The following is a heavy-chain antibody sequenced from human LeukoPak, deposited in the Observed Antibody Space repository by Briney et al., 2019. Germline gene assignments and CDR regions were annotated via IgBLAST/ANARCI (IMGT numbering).Heavy chain of an antibody. CDR1: GFTVCSNY. Sequence: PGGCLRLSCAASGFTVCSNYMSWVRQAPGKGLEWVPVIYSGDNTDYADSVKGRFTISRDNSKNTLYLQMNSLRAEDTGVYYCARDWGYCSSTSCHVFDYWGQGTLVTVSS. CDR3: ARDWGYCSSTSCHVFDY. J-gene: IGHJ4*02. V-gene: IGHV3-53*01. D-gene: IGHD2-2*01. CDR2: IYSGDNT.